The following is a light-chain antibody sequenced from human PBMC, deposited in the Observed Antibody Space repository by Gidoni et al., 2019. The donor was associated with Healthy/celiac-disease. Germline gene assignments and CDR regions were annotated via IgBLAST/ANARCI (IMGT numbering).Light chain of an antibody. Sequence: QSALTQPASVSGSPGQSITISCTGTSSDVGGYNYVSWYQQHPGKAPNLMIYEVSNRPSGVSNRFSGSKSGNTASRTISGLQAEDEADYYCSSYTSSSTLYVFGTGTKVTVL. V-gene: IGLV2-14*01. CDR1: SSDVGGYNY. J-gene: IGLJ1*01. CDR3: SSYTSSSTLYV. CDR2: EVS.